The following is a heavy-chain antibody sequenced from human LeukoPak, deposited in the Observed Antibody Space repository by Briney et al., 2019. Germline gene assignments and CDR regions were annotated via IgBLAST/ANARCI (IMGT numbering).Heavy chain of an antibody. J-gene: IGHJ6*04. CDR3: AKRVTSYYGWGYGMDV. V-gene: IGHV3-30*18. Sequence: RGALTLSCAASGFTFISYVIHGVGQPPGKGREWVAVISYYGRKKYNPHSLKGRTTIPRDNCNNKLSLQMNSLRAEDTGVYYCAKRVTSYYGWGYGMDVWGKGTTVTVSS. CDR2: ISYYGRKK. D-gene: IGHD3-10*01. CDR1: GFTFISYV.